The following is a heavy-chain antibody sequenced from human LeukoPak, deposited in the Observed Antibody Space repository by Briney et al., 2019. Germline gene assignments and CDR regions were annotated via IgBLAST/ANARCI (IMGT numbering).Heavy chain of an antibody. CDR3: ARESGFGELFPYAFDI. CDR1: GFSVSNNY. CDR2: IYSGGNT. D-gene: IGHD3-10*01. V-gene: IGHV3-53*01. J-gene: IGHJ3*02. Sequence: GGSLRLSCAASGFSVSNNYMSWVRQAPGKGVEWVSVIYSGGNTYYADSVKGRFAISRDYSRNTVYLQMNSLRAEDTAVYYCARESGFGELFPYAFDIWGQGTVVTVSS.